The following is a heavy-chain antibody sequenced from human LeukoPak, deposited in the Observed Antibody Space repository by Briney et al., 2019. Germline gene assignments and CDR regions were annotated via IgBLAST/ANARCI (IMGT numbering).Heavy chain of an antibody. D-gene: IGHD5-18*01. J-gene: IGHJ4*02. Sequence: SETLSLTCTLSGGSISTYYWSWIRQPPGKGLEWIGYIYYSGSTNYNPSLKSRVTISVDTSKNQFSLKLSSVTAADTAVYYCARYTAMGDYYFDYWGQGTLVTVSS. CDR1: GGSISTYY. CDR2: IYYSGST. V-gene: IGHV4-59*01. CDR3: ARYTAMGDYYFDY.